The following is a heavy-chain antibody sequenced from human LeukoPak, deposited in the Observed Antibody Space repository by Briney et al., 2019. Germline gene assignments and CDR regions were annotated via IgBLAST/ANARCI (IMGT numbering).Heavy chain of an antibody. CDR3: AKAQEGYYDSSGYSH. CDR2: ISSSSSYI. J-gene: IGHJ4*02. Sequence: GGSLRLSCAASGFTFSSYSMNWVRQAPGKGLEWVSSISSSSSYIYYADSVKGRFTISRDNSKQTLYLQMNSLRGEDTAVYYCAKAQEGYYDSSGYSHWGQGTLVTVSS. V-gene: IGHV3-21*04. D-gene: IGHD3-22*01. CDR1: GFTFSSYS.